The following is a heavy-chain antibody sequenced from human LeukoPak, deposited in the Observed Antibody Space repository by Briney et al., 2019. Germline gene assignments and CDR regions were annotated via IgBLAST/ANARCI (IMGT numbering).Heavy chain of an antibody. D-gene: IGHD3-3*01. CDR3: ARDRDFWSGYFLDY. Sequence: SETLSLTCTVSGYSISSGYYWGWIRQPPGKGLEWIGSIYHSGSTYYNPSLKSRVTISVDTSKNQFSLQLNSVTPEDTAVYYCARDRDFWSGYFLDYWGQGTLVTVSS. V-gene: IGHV4-38-2*02. CDR2: IYHSGST. CDR1: GYSISSGYY. J-gene: IGHJ4*02.